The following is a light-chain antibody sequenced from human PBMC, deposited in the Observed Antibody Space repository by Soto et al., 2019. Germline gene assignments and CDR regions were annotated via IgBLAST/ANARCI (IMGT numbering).Light chain of an antibody. CDR2: DVT. J-gene: IGLJ2*01. Sequence: QSALTQPASVSGSPGQSITISCTGTSSDVGGYNYVSWYQQHPGKAPKLLICDVTNRPSGVSNRFSGSKSGNTASLTISGRQTEDEAGYYCSAFASSIPLVFGGGTKLTVL. CDR3: SAFASSIPLV. CDR1: SSDVGGYNY. V-gene: IGLV2-14*03.